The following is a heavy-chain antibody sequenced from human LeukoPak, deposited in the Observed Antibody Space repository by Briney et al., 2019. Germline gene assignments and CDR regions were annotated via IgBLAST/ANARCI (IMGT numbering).Heavy chain of an antibody. CDR3: ARDRGVAAHLDY. V-gene: IGHV3-33*01. CDR2: IWFDGTNK. Sequence: GGSLRLSCAASGFTFSNYGMHWVRQAPGKGLEWVAVIWFDGTNKYYADSVRGRFTIARDNSKNTLYLQMSSLRAEDTAVYYCARDRGVAAHLDYWGQGTLVTVSS. J-gene: IGHJ4*02. D-gene: IGHD5-12*01. CDR1: GFTFSNYG.